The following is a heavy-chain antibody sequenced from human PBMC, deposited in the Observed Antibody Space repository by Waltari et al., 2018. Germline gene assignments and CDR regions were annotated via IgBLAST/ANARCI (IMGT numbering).Heavy chain of an antibody. D-gene: IGHD1-26*01. CDR2: INPNSGGT. CDR3: ARVGGKWERGGYFDY. CDR1: GYTFTGYY. V-gene: IGHV1-2*02. Sequence: QVQLVQSGAEVKKPGASVKVSCKASGYTFTGYYMHWVRQAPGQGLEWMGGINPNSGGTNYAQKFQGRVTMTRDTSISTAYMELSRLRSDDTAVYYCARVGGKWERGGYFDYWGQGTLVTVSS. J-gene: IGHJ4*02.